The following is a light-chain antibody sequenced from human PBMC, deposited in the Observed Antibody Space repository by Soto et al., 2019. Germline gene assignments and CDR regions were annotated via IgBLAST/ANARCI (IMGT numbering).Light chain of an antibody. CDR3: QQYGASPQT. J-gene: IGKJ1*01. V-gene: IGKV3-20*01. CDR2: DAS. Sequence: EIVLTQSPATLSLSPGERATLSCRTSQSVSNYLAWYQQKPGQAPRLLIYDASTRAAGIPDRLSGSGSGTDFTLTISRLEPEDFAVYYCQQYGASPQTFGQGTKVDIK. CDR1: QSVSNY.